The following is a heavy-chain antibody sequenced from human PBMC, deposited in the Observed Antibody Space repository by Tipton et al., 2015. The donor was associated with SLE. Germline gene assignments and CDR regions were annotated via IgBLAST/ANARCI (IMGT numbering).Heavy chain of an antibody. CDR1: GDSINSHY. D-gene: IGHD6-19*01. CDR2: MFASGSTSYRRVHPNEST. Sequence: TLSLTCTVSGDSINSHYWSWVRQPAGKGLEWIGRMFASGSTSYRRVHPNESTNYNPSLKSRVTISLATSKNQFSLQLTSVTAADTAIYYCGRVTSGWREVCWGQGTLVTVSS. CDR3: GRVTSGWREVC. J-gene: IGHJ4*02. V-gene: IGHV4-4*07.